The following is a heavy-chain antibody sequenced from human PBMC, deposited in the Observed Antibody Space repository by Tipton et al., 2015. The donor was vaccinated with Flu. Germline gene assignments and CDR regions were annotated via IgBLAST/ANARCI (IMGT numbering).Heavy chain of an antibody. J-gene: IGHJ6*02. Sequence: TLSLTCTVSGGSISSGGYFWSWIRQHPGKGLEWIGYIYYSGSTSYNPSLKSRLTISVDTSKNQFSLKLSSVTAADTAVYFCARERGHLEGHVYYYYGMDVWGQGTTVTVS. CDR1: GGSISSGGYF. V-gene: IGHV4-31*03. D-gene: IGHD1-1*01. CDR3: ARERGHLEGHVYYYYGMDV. CDR2: IYYSGST.